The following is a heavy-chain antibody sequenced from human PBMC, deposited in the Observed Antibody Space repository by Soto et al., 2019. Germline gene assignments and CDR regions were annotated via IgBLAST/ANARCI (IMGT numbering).Heavy chain of an antibody. V-gene: IGHV4-59*01. CDR1: GGSISSYY. CDR2: IYYSGST. D-gene: IGHD5-18*01. CDR3: ARVGGYSYYYYGMDV. J-gene: IGHJ6*02. Sequence: PSETLSLTCTVSGGSISSYYWTWIRQPPGKGLEWIGYIYYSGSTNYNPSLKSRVTISVDTSKNQFSLKLSSVTAADTAVYYCARVGGYSYYYYGMDVWGQGTTVTVSS.